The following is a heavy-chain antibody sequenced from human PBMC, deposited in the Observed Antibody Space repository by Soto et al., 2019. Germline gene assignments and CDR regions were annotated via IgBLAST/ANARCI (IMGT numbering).Heavy chain of an antibody. D-gene: IGHD2-15*01. Sequence: SETLSLTCAVYGGSFSGYYWSWIRQPPGKGLEWIGEINHSGSTNYNPSLKSRVTISVDTSKNQFSLKLSSVTAADTAVYYCARGPEILFPRGFDPWGQGTLVTVSS. J-gene: IGHJ5*02. CDR3: ARGPEILFPRGFDP. V-gene: IGHV4-34*01. CDR1: GGSFSGYY. CDR2: INHSGST.